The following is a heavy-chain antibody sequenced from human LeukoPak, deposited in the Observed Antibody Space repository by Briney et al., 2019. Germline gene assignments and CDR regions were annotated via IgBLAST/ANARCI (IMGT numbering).Heavy chain of an antibody. J-gene: IGHJ6*03. Sequence: GGSLRLSCAASGFTFTSYGISWVRQAPGQGLEWMGWISAYNGNTNYAQKLQGRVTMTTDTSTSTAYMELRSLRSDDTAVYYCARGAAGGGVPYYYMDVWGKGTTVTVSS. CDR2: ISAYNGNT. D-gene: IGHD6-13*01. CDR1: GFTFTSYG. V-gene: IGHV1-18*01. CDR3: ARGAAGGGVPYYYMDV.